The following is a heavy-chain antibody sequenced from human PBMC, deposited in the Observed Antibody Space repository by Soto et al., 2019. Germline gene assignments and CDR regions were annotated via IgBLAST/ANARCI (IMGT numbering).Heavy chain of an antibody. D-gene: IGHD2-2*01. J-gene: IGHJ5*02. CDR3: ARVPTP. Sequence: PSESLSPTSSSSGCPIRSRGYSWRWIRQPPGKGLEWIGYIYHSGSTYYNPSLKSRVTISVDRSKNQFSLKLSSVTAADTAVCYCARVPTPWGQGTLVTVS. V-gene: IGHV4-30-2*01. CDR1: GCPIRSRGYS. CDR2: IYHSGST.